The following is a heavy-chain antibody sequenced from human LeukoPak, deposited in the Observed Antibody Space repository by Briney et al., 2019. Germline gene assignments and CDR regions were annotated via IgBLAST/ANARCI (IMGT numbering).Heavy chain of an antibody. Sequence: GGSLRLSCAASGFTFSNYPMNWVRQSPERGLEWVSAISGTGGSTSYADSLKGRFTISGDNSKNTLYLQMSSLTAEDTAVYYCAKECGRDYDDRAFDIWGQGTMVTVSS. J-gene: IGHJ3*02. CDR3: AKECGRDYDDRAFDI. V-gene: IGHV3-23*01. CDR2: ISGTGGST. D-gene: IGHD3-22*01. CDR1: GFTFSNYP.